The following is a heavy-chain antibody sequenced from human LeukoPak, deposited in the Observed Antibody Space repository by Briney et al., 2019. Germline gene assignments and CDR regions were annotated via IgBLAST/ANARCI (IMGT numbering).Heavy chain of an antibody. D-gene: IGHD4-17*01. CDR3: ARNYGSTNWFDP. CDR1: GITFSSYG. CDR2: ISGSSSTI. Sequence: GGSLRLSCAASGITFSSYGMNWVRQAPGKGLEWVSYISGSSSTIYYADSVKGRFTISRDNAKNSLYLQVNSLRAEDMAVYYCARNYGSTNWFDPWGQGTLVTVSS. V-gene: IGHV3-48*01. J-gene: IGHJ5*02.